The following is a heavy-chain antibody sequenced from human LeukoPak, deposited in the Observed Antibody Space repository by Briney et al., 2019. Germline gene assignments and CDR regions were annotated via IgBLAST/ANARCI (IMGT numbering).Heavy chain of an antibody. V-gene: IGHV3-48*03. Sequence: GGSLRLSCAASGFTFSSYEMNWVRQAPGKGLEWVSYISSSGSTIYYADSVKGRFTISRDNAKNSLYLQMNSLRAEDTAVYYCAKDRYYDILTGYYNSVLDDYWGQGTLVTVSS. D-gene: IGHD3-9*01. J-gene: IGHJ4*02. CDR1: GFTFSSYE. CDR3: AKDRYYDILTGYYNSVLDDY. CDR2: ISSSGSTI.